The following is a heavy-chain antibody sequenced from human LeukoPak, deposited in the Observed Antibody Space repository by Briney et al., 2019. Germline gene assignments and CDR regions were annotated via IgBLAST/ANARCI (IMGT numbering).Heavy chain of an antibody. Sequence: GGSLRLSCAASGFTVSSNYMSWVRQAPGKGLEWVSVIYSGGSTYYADSVKGRFTISRDNSKNTLYLQMNSLRAEDTAVYYCASSTAPRVDFDYWGQGTLVTVSS. J-gene: IGHJ4*02. CDR1: GFTVSSNY. D-gene: IGHD5-18*01. V-gene: IGHV3-53*01. CDR2: IYSGGST. CDR3: ASSTAPRVDFDY.